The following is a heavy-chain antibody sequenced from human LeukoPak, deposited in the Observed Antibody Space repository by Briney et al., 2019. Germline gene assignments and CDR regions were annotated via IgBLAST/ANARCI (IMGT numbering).Heavy chain of an antibody. CDR1: GGSISSGGYY. J-gene: IGHJ4*02. D-gene: IGHD3-9*01. V-gene: IGHV4-31*03. Sequence: SETLSLTCTVSGGSISSGGYYWSWIRQHPGKGLEWIGYIYYSGSTYYNPSLKSRVTISVDTSKNQFSLKLSSVTAADTAVYYCAREEKVTGYYTFDYWGQGTLVTVSS. CDR3: AREEKVTGYYTFDY. CDR2: IYYSGST.